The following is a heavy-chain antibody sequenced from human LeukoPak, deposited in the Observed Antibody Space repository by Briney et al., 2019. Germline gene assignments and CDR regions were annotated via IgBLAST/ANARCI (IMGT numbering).Heavy chain of an antibody. CDR1: GGTFSSYA. V-gene: IGHV1-69*05. Sequence: SVKVSCKASGGTFSSYAISWVRQAPGQGLEWMGGIIPIFGTANYAQKFQGRVTITTDESTSTAYMELSSLRSEDTAVYYCATRYSSGWYGYYYYYMDVWGKGTTATVSS. D-gene: IGHD6-19*01. CDR3: ATRYSSGWYGYYYYYMDV. J-gene: IGHJ6*03. CDR2: IIPIFGTA.